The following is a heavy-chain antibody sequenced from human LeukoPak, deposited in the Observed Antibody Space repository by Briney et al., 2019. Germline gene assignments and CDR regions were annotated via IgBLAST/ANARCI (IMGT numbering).Heavy chain of an antibody. D-gene: IGHD6-13*01. J-gene: IGHJ4*02. V-gene: IGHV3-23*01. Sequence: GGSLRLSCAASGFTFSSYGMSWVRQAPGKGLEWVSAISSSGSSTYYADSVKGRFTTSRDNSKNTLYLQMNSLRAEDTAVYYCAKWAPKPIAAAGNWGQGTLVTVSS. CDR1: GFTFSSYG. CDR3: AKWAPKPIAAAGN. CDR2: ISSSGSST.